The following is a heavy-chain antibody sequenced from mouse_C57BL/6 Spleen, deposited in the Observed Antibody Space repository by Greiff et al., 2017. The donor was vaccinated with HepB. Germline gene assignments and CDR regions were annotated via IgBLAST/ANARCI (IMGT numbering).Heavy chain of an antibody. CDR1: GFTFSDYY. Sequence: EVQLVESEGGLVQPGSSMKLSCTASGFTFSDYYMAWVRQVPEKGLEWVANINYDGSSTYYLDSLKSRFIISRDNAKNILYLQMSSLKSEDTATYYCARWSNYGGYFDYWGQGTTLTVSS. CDR2: INYDGSST. V-gene: IGHV5-16*01. D-gene: IGHD2-5*01. J-gene: IGHJ2*01. CDR3: ARWSNYGGYFDY.